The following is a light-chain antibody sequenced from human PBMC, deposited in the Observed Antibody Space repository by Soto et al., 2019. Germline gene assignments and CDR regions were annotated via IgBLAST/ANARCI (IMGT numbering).Light chain of an antibody. Sequence: QSVLTQPASVSGSPGQSITISCTGTSSDIGAYTSVSWYQHHPDKAPKVMIYEVSKRPSGVSIRFSGSKSGNTASLTTFRLQAEAEAYYYCRSYISDNRSSLFGTGPKFTV. CDR1: SSDIGAYTS. J-gene: IGLJ1*01. CDR3: RSYISDNRSSL. V-gene: IGLV2-14*01. CDR2: EVS.